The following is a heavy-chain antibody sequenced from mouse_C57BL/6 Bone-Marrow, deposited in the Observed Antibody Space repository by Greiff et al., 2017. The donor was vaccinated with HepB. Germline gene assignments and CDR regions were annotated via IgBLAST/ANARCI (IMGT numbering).Heavy chain of an antibody. CDR1: GFSFNTYA. Sequence: EVQLVESGGGLVQPKGSLKLSCAASGFSFNTYAMNWVRQAPGKGLEWVARIRSKSNNYATYYADSVKDRFTISRDDSERMLYLQMNNLKTEDTAMYYCVRGAQGYYAMDYWGQVTPVTVSS. D-gene: IGHD1-3*01. J-gene: IGHJ4*01. V-gene: IGHV10-1*01. CDR2: IRSKSNNYAT. CDR3: VRGAQGYYAMDY.